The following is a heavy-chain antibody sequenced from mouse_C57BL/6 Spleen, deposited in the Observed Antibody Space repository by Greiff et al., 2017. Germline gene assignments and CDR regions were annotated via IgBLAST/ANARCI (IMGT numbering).Heavy chain of an antibody. D-gene: IGHD4-1*02. CDR2: IYPRSGNT. V-gene: IGHV1-81*01. J-gene: IGHJ3*01. CDR3: APTVAWFAY. Sequence: VQLQQSGAELARPGASVKLSCKASGYTFTSSDISWVKQRTGQGLEWIGEIYPRSGNTYYNEKFKGKATLTADKSSSTAYMELRSLTSEDSAVYFCAPTVAWFAYWGQGTLVTVSA. CDR1: GYTFTSSD.